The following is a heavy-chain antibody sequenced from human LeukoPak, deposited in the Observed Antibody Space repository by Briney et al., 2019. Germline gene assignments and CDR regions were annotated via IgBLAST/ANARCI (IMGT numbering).Heavy chain of an antibody. J-gene: IGHJ3*02. CDR1: GGSFSGYY. D-gene: IGHD1-7*01. Sequence: KPSETLSLTCAVYGGSFSGYYWSWIRQPPGKGLEWIGEINHSGSTNYNPSLKSRVTISVDRSKNQFSLKLSSVTAADTAVYYCARANWNYLSRLDAFDIWGQGTMVTVSS. V-gene: IGHV4-34*01. CDR3: ARANWNYLSRLDAFDI. CDR2: INHSGST.